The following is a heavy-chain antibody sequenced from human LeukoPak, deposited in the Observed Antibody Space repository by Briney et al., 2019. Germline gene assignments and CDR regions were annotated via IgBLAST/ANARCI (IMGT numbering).Heavy chain of an antibody. V-gene: IGHV4-39*01. CDR3: ARRHIAVAGTWENDFDY. CDR1: GGSISSSSYY. CDR2: IYYSGST. D-gene: IGHD6-19*01. J-gene: IGHJ4*02. Sequence: PSETLSLTCTVSGGSISSSSYYWGWIRQPPGKGLEWIGSIYYSGSTYYNPSLKSRVTISVDTSKNQFSLKLSSVTAADTAVYYCARRHIAVAGTWENDFDYWGQGTLVTVSS.